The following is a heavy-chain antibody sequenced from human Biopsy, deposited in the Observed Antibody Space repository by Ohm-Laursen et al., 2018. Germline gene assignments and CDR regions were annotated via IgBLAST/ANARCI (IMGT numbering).Heavy chain of an antibody. D-gene: IGHD3-10*01. V-gene: IGHV1-2*02. CDR3: ARDDDGRYLGDTFDL. Sequence: ASVKVSCKASGFSFTGYYIHWVRQAPGQGLEWMGWISPKSGDTNYAHKFQGNITMTRDTSMSTAYMEMSRLRCDDTAIYYCARDDDGRYLGDTFDLWGQGRMVTVSS. J-gene: IGHJ3*01. CDR2: ISPKSGDT. CDR1: GFSFTGYY.